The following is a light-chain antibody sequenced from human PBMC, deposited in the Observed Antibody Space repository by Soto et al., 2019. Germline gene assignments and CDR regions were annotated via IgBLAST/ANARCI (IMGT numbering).Light chain of an antibody. CDR1: QSISSW. V-gene: IGKV1-5*03. CDR2: RGS. Sequence: DIQMTQSPSTLSASVGDRVTITCRASQSISSWLAWYQQKPGKAPKHLIYRGSSLESGVPSRFSGSGSGTEFTLTISSLQPDDFATYYCQQYNNYPWTFGQGTKVEIK. J-gene: IGKJ1*01. CDR3: QQYNNYPWT.